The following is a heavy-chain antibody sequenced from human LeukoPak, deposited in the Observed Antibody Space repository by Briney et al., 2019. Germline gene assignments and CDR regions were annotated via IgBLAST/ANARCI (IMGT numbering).Heavy chain of an antibody. Sequence: HPGGSLRLSCAASGFTFSSYGMHWVRQAPGKGLEWVAFIRYDGTNKYYADSVKGRFTISRDISKNTLYLQMNSLRAEDTAVYYCARDPDFWSGYPDYWGQGTLVTVSS. CDR3: ARDPDFWSGYPDY. CDR2: IRYDGTNK. V-gene: IGHV3-30*02. J-gene: IGHJ4*02. CDR1: GFTFSSYG. D-gene: IGHD3-3*01.